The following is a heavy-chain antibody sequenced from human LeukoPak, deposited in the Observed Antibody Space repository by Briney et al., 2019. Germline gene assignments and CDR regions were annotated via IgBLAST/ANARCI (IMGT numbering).Heavy chain of an antibody. CDR3: AKAPAAATRYYYGMDV. V-gene: IGHV3-23*01. CDR1: GFTFNNYA. Sequence: GGSLRLSCAASGFTFNNYAMSWVRQAPGKGLEWVSAISGSGGATYYADSVKGRFTISRDNSKNTLFLHMNSLRVEDTAVYYCAKAPAAATRYYYGMDVWGQGTTVTVSS. D-gene: IGHD6-13*01. CDR2: ISGSGGAT. J-gene: IGHJ6*02.